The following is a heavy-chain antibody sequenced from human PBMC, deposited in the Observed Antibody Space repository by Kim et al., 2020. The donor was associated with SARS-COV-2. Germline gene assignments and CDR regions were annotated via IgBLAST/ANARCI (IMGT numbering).Heavy chain of an antibody. CDR2: IYYSGST. CDR1: GGSISSSSYY. CDR3: ARQGLGGDD. J-gene: IGHJ4*02. V-gene: IGHV4-39*01. D-gene: IGHD3-10*01. Sequence: SETLSLTCTVSGGSISSSSYYWGWIRQPPGKGLEWIGSIYYSGSTYYNPSLKSRVTISVDTSKNQFSLKLSSVTAADTAVYYCARQGLGGDDWAQGTLVT.